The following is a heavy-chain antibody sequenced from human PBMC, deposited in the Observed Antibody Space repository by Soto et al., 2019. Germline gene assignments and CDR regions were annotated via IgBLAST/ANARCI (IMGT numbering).Heavy chain of an antibody. V-gene: IGHV3-30-3*01. CDR2: ISYDGSNK. D-gene: IGHD1-26*01. CDR3: ARAPEWELSL. CDR1: GFTFSSYA. Sequence: GGSLRLSCAASGFTFSSYAMHWVRQAPGKGLEWVAVISYDGSNKYYADSVKGRFTISRDNSKNTLYLQMNSLRAEDTAVYYCARAPEWELSLWGLGTLVTVSS. J-gene: IGHJ4*02.